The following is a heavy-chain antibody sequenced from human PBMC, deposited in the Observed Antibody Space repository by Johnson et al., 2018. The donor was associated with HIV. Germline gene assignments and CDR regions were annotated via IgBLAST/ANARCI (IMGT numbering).Heavy chain of an antibody. J-gene: IGHJ3*01. Sequence: VQLVESGGGLVQPGGSLRLSCEASGFTFSTFVMNWVRQAPGKGLEWVSGLSGSGAPTYYADSVKGRFTISRENSKNTLYLQMNSLRAEDTAVYYCARPIARGASNIWGQGTMVTVSS. V-gene: IGHV3-23*04. CDR2: LSGSGAPT. D-gene: IGHD1-26*01. CDR3: ARPIARGASNI. CDR1: GFTFSTFV.